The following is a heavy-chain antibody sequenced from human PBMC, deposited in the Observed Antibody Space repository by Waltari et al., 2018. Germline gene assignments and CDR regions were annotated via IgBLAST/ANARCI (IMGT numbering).Heavy chain of an antibody. CDR3: ASDLVLGAFDI. Sequence: QLQLQESGPGLVKPSETLSLTCTVSGGSISSSSYYWGWIRTPPGKGLEWIGGNYYSGSTYYNPSLMRRVTISVDTSKNQFSLNLSSVTAADTAVYYCASDLVLGAFDILCQGTMVTVSS. CDR1: GGSISSSSYY. V-gene: IGHV4-39*07. J-gene: IGHJ3*02. CDR2: NYYSGST. D-gene: IGHD2-8*02.